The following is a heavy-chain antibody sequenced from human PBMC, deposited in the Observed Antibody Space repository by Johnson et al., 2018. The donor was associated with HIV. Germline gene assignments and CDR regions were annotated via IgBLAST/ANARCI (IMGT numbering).Heavy chain of an antibody. J-gene: IGHJ3*02. V-gene: IGHV3-66*02. Sequence: VQLVESGGGLVQPGGSLRLSCAASGFPVSSNYMSWVRQAPGKGLEWVSVIYSGGSPYYADSVKGRFTICRDNSKNTLYLQMNSLRAEDTAVYYCARGRRAGVKGAFDIWGQGTMVTVSS. CDR3: ARGRRAGVKGAFDI. CDR2: IYSGGSP. CDR1: GFPVSSNY. D-gene: IGHD2-21*01.